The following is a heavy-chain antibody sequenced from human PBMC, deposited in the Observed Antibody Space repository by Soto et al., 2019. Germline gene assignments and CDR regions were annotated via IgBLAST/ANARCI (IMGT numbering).Heavy chain of an antibody. CDR2: IIPILGIA. J-gene: IGHJ4*02. V-gene: IGHV1-69*02. D-gene: IGHD6-13*01. Sequence: QVQLVQSGAEVKKPGSAVKVSCKASGGTFSSYTISWVRQAPGQGLEWMGRIIPILGIANYAQKFQGRVTITADKSTGTAYMELSSVRSEDTAVYYCATNVKVKQLVLFDYWGQGTLVTVSS. CDR1: GGTFSSYT. CDR3: ATNVKVKQLVLFDY.